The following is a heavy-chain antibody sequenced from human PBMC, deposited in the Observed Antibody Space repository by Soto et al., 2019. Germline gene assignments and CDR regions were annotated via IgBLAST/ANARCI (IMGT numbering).Heavy chain of an antibody. Sequence: QVQLVESGGGVVQPGRSLRLSCAASGFTFSSYAMHWARQAPGKGLEWVAVISYDGSNKYYADSVKGRFTISRDNSKNTLYLQINSLRADDTAVYYCARDLFDYWGQGTLVTVSS. V-gene: IGHV3-30-3*01. CDR2: ISYDGSNK. CDR1: GFTFSSYA. CDR3: ARDLFDY. J-gene: IGHJ4*02.